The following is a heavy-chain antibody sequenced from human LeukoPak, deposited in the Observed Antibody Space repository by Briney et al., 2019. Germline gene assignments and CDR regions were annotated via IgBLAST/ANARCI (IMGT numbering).Heavy chain of an antibody. D-gene: IGHD1-26*01. J-gene: IGHJ4*02. Sequence: ASVKVSCKASGYTFTSYGISWVRQAPGQGLEWMGWISAYNGNTNYAQKFQGRVTMTRDTSTSTVYMELSSLGSEDTADYYCARGSGSYSGNFDYWGQGTLVTVSS. CDR2: ISAYNGNT. CDR1: GYTFTSYG. V-gene: IGHV1-18*01. CDR3: ARGSGSYSGNFDY.